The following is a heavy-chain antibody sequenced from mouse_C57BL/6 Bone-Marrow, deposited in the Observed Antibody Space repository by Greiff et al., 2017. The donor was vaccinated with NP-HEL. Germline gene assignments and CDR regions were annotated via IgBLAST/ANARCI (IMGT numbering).Heavy chain of an antibody. V-gene: IGHV1-69*01. CDR2: IDPSDRYP. CDR1: GYTFTSYW. D-gene: IGHD2-4*01. J-gene: IGHJ4*01. CDR3: ARGDYDGYAMDY. Sequence: QVQLQQSGAELVMPGASVKLSCKASGYTFTSYWMHWVKQRPGQGLEWIGEIDPSDRYPNYNQKFKGKSTLTVDKSSSTAYMQLSSRTSEDAAVYYCARGDYDGYAMDYWGQGTSVTVSS.